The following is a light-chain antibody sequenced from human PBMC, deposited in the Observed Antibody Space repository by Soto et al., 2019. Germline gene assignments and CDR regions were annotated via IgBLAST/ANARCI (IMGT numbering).Light chain of an antibody. Sequence: QSALTQPASVSGSPGQSITISCTGTSSDIGGYDYVSWYQQFPGKAPKLLIYDVSNRPSGVSNRFSGSKSGNTASLTISGVQAEDEADYYCSSYTSSSTLVFGGGTKLTVL. CDR3: SSYTSSSTLV. CDR1: SSDIGGYDY. V-gene: IGLV2-14*01. CDR2: DVS. J-gene: IGLJ2*01.